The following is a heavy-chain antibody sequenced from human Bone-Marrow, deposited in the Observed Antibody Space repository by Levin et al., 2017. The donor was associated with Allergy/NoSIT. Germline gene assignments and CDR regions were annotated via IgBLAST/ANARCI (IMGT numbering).Heavy chain of an antibody. V-gene: IGHV3-9*01. CDR2: ITWNSGSV. CDR3: TKGRDCEILSGYYTPFAP. Sequence: GGSLRLSCAASGFTFDDYTMHWVRQGPGKGLEWVSGITWNSGSVAYAESVKGHFLISRDKDKSSLYLEMNCLRVAGTALYYCTKGRDCEILSGYYTPFAPWGQGTRVPVSS. D-gene: IGHD3-9*01. J-gene: IGHJ5*02. CDR1: GFTFDDYT.